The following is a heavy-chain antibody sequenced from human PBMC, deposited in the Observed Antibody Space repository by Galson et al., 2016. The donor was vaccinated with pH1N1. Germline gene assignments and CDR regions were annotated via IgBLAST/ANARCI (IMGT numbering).Heavy chain of an antibody. CDR2: IYPDDSNI. D-gene: IGHD2-15*01. V-gene: IGHV5-51*01. CDR3: ARLSRYCNGGSCFAFDY. Sequence: AEVKKPGESLKISCQGSGYSFSSHWIGWVRQMPGKGLEWMGIIYPDDSNIIYSPSFQGQVTVSADKSITTAYLQWSSLKASDSGMYYLARLSRYCNGGSCFAFDYWGQGALVSVSS. J-gene: IGHJ4*02. CDR1: GYSFSSHW.